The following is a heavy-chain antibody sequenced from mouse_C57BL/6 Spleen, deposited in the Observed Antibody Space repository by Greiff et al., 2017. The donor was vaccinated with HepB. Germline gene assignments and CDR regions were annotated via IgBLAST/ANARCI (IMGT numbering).Heavy chain of an antibody. CDR2: ISDGGSYT. J-gene: IGHJ2*01. D-gene: IGHD1-1*01. V-gene: IGHV5-4*01. CDR1: GFTFSSYA. Sequence: EVKLMESGGGLVKPGGSLKLSCAASGFTFSSYAMSWVRQTPEKRLEWVATISDGGSYTYYPDNVKGRFTISRDNAKNNLYLQMSHLKSEDTAMYYCARDNYGSSYPFDYWGQGTTLTVSS. CDR3: ARDNYGSSYPFDY.